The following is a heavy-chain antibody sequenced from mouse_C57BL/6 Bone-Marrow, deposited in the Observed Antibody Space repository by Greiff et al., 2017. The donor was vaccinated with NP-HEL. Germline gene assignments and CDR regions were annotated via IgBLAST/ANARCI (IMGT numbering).Heavy chain of an antibody. V-gene: IGHV5-12*01. CDR2: ISNGGGST. Sequence: EVQVVESGGGLVQPGGSLKLSCAASGFTFSDYYMYWVRQTPEKRLEWVAYISNGGGSTYYPDTVKGRFTISRDNAKNTRYLQMSRLKSEDTAMYYCARHSKPYAMDYWGQGTSVTVSS. D-gene: IGHD2-5*01. J-gene: IGHJ4*01. CDR3: ARHSKPYAMDY. CDR1: GFTFSDYY.